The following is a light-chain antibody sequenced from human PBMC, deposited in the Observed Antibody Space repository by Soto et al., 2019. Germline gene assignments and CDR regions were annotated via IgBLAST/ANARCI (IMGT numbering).Light chain of an antibody. Sequence: QSVLTQPASVSGSPGQSITISCTGTSSDVGGYNYVSWYQQHPGKAPKLMIYDVSNRPSGVSNRFSGSKSGNTAPLTISGLQAEDEADYYCSSYTSSSTLFYVFGTGTKVTVL. CDR2: DVS. CDR1: SSDVGGYNY. V-gene: IGLV2-14*01. CDR3: SSYTSSSTLFYV. J-gene: IGLJ1*01.